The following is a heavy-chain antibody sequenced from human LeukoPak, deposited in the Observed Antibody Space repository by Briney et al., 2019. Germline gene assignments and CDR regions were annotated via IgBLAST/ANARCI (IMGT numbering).Heavy chain of an antibody. CDR1: GGTFSSYA. J-gene: IGHJ6*02. CDR3: ARAPYDILTGYYKSYYYYGMDV. CDR2: IIPIFGTA. V-gene: IGHV1-69*13. D-gene: IGHD3-9*01. Sequence: SVKVSCKASGGTFSSYAISWVRQAPGQGLEWMGGIIPIFGTANYAQKFQGRVTITADESTSTAYMELSSLRSEDTAVYYCARAPYDILTGYYKSYYYYGMDVWGQGTTVTVSS.